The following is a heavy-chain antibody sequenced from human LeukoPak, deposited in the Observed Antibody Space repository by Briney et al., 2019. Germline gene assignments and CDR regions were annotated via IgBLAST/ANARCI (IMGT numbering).Heavy chain of an antibody. CDR2: INPNSGGT. Sequence: ASVKISCKASGYTFTGYYMHWVRQAPGQGLEWMGWINPNSGGTNYAQKFQGRVTMTRDTSISTAYMELSGLRSDDTAVYYCARDYGLNAFDIWGQGTMVTVSS. CDR1: GYTFTGYY. CDR3: ARDYGLNAFDI. V-gene: IGHV1-2*02. J-gene: IGHJ3*02. D-gene: IGHD3-10*01.